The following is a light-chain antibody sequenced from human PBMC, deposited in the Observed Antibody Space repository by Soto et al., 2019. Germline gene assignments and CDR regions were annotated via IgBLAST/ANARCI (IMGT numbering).Light chain of an antibody. CDR1: QSVSSSY. CDR2: GAS. Sequence: EIVLTQSPGTLSLSPGERATLSCRASQSVSSSYLAWYQQKPGQAPRLLIYGASSRATGIPDRFSGSGSGTDFTLTISRLEPEDFATYSCQQVNAYPFTFGGGTKVEIK. CDR3: QQVNAYPFT. J-gene: IGKJ4*01. V-gene: IGKV3-20*01.